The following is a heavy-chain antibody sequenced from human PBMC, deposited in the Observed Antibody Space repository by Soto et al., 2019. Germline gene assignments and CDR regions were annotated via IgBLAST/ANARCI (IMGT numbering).Heavy chain of an antibody. CDR2: INTNTGNP. V-gene: IGHV7-4-1*01. CDR1: GYTFTSYA. CDR3: ATRGWVAAAGNDAFDI. J-gene: IGHJ3*02. D-gene: IGHD6-13*01. Sequence: QVQLVQSGSELKKPGASVKVSCKASGYTFTSYAMNWVRQAPGQGLEWMGWINTNTGNPTYAQGFTGRFVFSLDTPFSQGNLPVCSLKAEDTAVYYCATRGWVAAAGNDAFDIWGQGTMVTVSS.